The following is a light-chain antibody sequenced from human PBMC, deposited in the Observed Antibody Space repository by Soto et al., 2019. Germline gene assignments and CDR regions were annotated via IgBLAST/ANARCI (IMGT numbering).Light chain of an antibody. V-gene: IGKV3D-15*01. CDR2: AAS. CDR3: PNYGGSPT. Sequence: EIVMTQSPATLSVSPGERATLSCRASQSVSSYLAWYQQKPGQAPRLLIYAASNRATGIPARFSGSGSGSDFSLTIARLQPEDFAVDYCPNYGGSPTVGQGTKVDIK. CDR1: QSVSSY. J-gene: IGKJ1*01.